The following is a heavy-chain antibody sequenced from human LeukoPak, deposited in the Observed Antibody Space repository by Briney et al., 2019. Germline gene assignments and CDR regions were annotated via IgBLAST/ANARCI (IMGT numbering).Heavy chain of an antibody. D-gene: IGHD3-16*02. V-gene: IGHV4-38-2*01. Sequence: SETLSLTCAVYGGSFSGYYWGWIRQPPGKGLEWIGTMYHSGSTYYNPSLKSRVTISVDTSKNQCSLRLSSVTAADTAVYYCARYDVWGSYRAFDYWGQGTLVTVSS. CDR1: GGSFSGYY. CDR3: ARYDVWGSYRAFDY. J-gene: IGHJ4*02. CDR2: MYHSGST.